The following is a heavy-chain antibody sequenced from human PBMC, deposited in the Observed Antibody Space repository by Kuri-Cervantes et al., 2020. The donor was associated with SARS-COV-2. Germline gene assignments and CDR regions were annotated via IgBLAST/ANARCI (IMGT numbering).Heavy chain of an antibody. CDR3: ARLSTKTEIGDFDY. CDR2: INPTSGGT. V-gene: IGHV1-2*04. J-gene: IGHJ4*02. CDR1: GYTFTGYY. Sequence: ASVKVSCKASGYTFTGYYIHWVRQAPGQGLEWMGWINPTSGGTNYAQKFQGWVTMTRDTSTSTVYMELSSLRSEDTAVYYCARLSTKTEIGDFDYWGQGTLVTVSS. D-gene: IGHD5/OR15-5a*01.